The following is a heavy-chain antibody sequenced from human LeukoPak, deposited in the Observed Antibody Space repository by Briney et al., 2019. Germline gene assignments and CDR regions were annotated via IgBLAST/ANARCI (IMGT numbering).Heavy chain of an antibody. Sequence: PSETLSLTCTVSGGSISSYYWSWIRQPAGKGLEWIGRIYTSGSTNYNPSLKSRVTISVDTSKNQFSLKLSSVTAADTAVYYCARQSQLWFGELAYFDYWGQGTLVTVSS. CDR1: GGSISSYY. V-gene: IGHV4-4*07. CDR3: ARQSQLWFGELAYFDY. D-gene: IGHD3-10*01. CDR2: IYTSGST. J-gene: IGHJ4*02.